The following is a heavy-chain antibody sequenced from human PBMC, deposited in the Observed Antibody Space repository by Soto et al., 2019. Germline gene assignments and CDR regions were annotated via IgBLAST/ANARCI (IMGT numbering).Heavy chain of an antibody. Sequence: SETLSLTCPFSGFSISSGDYYWSWIRQPPGKGLEWIGYIYYSGSTYYNPSLKSRVTISVDTSKNQFSLKLSSVTAADTAVYYCARWGYCSGGSCYYRNSGLRYWGQGTLVTVSS. CDR3: ARWGYCSGGSCYYRNSGLRY. V-gene: IGHV4-30-4*01. J-gene: IGHJ4*02. CDR2: IYYSGST. CDR1: GFSISSGDYY. D-gene: IGHD2-15*01.